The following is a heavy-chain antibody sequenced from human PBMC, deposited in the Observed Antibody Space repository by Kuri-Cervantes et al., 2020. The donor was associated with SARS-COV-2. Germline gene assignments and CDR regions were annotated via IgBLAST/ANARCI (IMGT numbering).Heavy chain of an antibody. Sequence: GGSLRLSCAASGFTFSSYAMYWVRQAPGKGLEWVAVISYDGSNKYYADSVKGRFTISRDNSKNTVYQQMNSLRAEAAGEYYCARDGGGWFDPWGQGTLVTVSS. CDR2: ISYDGSNK. V-gene: IGHV3-30*04. CDR1: GFTFSSYA. CDR3: ARDGGGWFDP. D-gene: IGHD3-16*01. J-gene: IGHJ5*02.